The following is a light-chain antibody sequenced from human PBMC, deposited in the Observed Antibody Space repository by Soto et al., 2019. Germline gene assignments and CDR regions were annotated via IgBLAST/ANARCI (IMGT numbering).Light chain of an antibody. V-gene: IGKV3-11*01. CDR3: QQNKDWPGT. CDR2: DAS. Sequence: EVVLTQSPGTLSLSPGERATLSCRASQSVSSYLAWYQQKPGQAPRLLIYDASNRATGIPVRFSGSGSGTEFTLTISSLQSEDFGVYYCQQNKDWPGTFGQGTKVDI. J-gene: IGKJ1*01. CDR1: QSVSSY.